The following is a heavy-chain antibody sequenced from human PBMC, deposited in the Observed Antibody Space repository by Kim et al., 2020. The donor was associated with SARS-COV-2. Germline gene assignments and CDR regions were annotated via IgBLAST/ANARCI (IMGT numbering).Heavy chain of an antibody. D-gene: IGHD2-15*01. Sequence: SETLSLTCTVSGGSISSSSYYWGWIRQPPGKGLEWIGSIYYSGSTYYNPSLKSRVTISVDTSKNQFSLKLSSVTAADTAVYYCARPPSDIVVVVGEYFDLWGRGTLVTVSS. CDR3: ARPPSDIVVVVGEYFDL. J-gene: IGHJ2*01. V-gene: IGHV4-39*01. CDR2: IYYSGST. CDR1: GGSISSSSYY.